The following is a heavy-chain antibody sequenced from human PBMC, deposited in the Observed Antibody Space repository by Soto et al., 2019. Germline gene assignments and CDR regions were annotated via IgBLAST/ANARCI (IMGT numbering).Heavy chain of an antibody. CDR1: SGSISSSNW. V-gene: IGHV4-4*02. J-gene: IGHJ4*02. D-gene: IGHD3-16*01. CDR3: ASLCYYYDYICPWG. CDR2: IYHSGST. Sequence: QVQLQESGPGLVKPSGTLSLTCAVSSGSISSSNWWSWVRQPPGKGLEWIGEIYHSGSTNYNPSLKSRVTISVDKSKNQFSLKLSSVTAADTAVYYCASLCYYYDYICPWGWGQGTQVTVSS.